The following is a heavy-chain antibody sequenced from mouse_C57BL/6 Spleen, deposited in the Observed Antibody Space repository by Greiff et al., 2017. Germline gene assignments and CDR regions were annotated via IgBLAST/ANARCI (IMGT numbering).Heavy chain of an antibody. J-gene: IGHJ2*01. CDR2: IDPSDSYT. CDR1: GYTFTSYW. V-gene: IGHV1-69*01. Sequence: QVQLQQPGAELVMPGASVKLSCKASGYTFTSYWMHWVKQRPGQGLEWIGEIDPSDSYTNYNQKFKGKSTLTVDKSSSTAYMQLSSLTSEDSAVYYCATWEKYGNYGFGYWGQGTTLTVSS. D-gene: IGHD2-1*01. CDR3: ATWEKYGNYGFGY.